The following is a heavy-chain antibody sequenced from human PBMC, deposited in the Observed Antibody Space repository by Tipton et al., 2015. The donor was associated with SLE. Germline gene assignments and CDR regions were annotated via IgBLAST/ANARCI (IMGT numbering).Heavy chain of an antibody. D-gene: IGHD1-26*01. CDR3: ARDYYMRAFDI. Sequence: TLSLTCTVSGGSISSYYWSWIRQPPGKGLEWIGYVYYSGSTNYNPSLKSRVTISVDTSKNQFSLTLSSVTAADTAVYYCARDYYMRAFDIWGQGTMVTVSS. V-gene: IGHV4-59*01. CDR2: VYYSGST. J-gene: IGHJ3*02. CDR1: GGSISSYY.